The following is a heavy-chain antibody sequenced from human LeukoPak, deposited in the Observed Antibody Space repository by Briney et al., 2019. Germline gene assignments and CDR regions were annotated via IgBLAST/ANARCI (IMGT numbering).Heavy chain of an antibody. V-gene: IGHV4-59*01. Sequence: PSETLSLTCTVSGGSISSYYWSWIRQPPGKGLEWIGYIYYSGSTNYNPSLKSRVTISVDTSKNQFSLKLSSVTAADTAVYYCARVDYDFWRGSTAFDIWGQGTMVTVSS. CDR3: ARVDYDFWRGSTAFDI. CDR1: GGSISSYY. CDR2: IYYSGST. J-gene: IGHJ3*02. D-gene: IGHD3-3*01.